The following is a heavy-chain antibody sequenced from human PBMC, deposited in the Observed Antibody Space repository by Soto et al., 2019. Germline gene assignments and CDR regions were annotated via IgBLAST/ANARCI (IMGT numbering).Heavy chain of an antibody. CDR3: ARVSSGYYSADLDY. Sequence: GGSLRLSCAASGFPFSSHAMSWVRPAPGKGLEWVAAISYSGSSKYYADSVKGRFTISRDNSKNTLYLQMNSLRAEDTAVYYCARVSSGYYSADLDYWGQGTLVTVSS. D-gene: IGHD3-22*01. V-gene: IGHV3-23*01. CDR1: GFPFSSHA. J-gene: IGHJ4*02. CDR2: ISYSGSSK.